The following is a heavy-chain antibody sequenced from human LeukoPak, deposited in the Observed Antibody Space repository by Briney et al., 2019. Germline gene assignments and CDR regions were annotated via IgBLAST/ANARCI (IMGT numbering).Heavy chain of an antibody. V-gene: IGHV7-4-1*02. D-gene: IGHD3-22*01. J-gene: IGHJ4*02. CDR3: ARSSTYYYDSSGYQISYYFDY. Sequence: ASVKVSCKASGYTFTSSAMNWVRQAPGQGLEWMGWINTNTGNPTYAQGFTGRFVFSLDTSVSTAYLQISSLKAEDTAVYYCARSSTYYYDSSGYQISYYFDYWGQGTLVTVSS. CDR1: GYTFTSSA. CDR2: INTNTGNP.